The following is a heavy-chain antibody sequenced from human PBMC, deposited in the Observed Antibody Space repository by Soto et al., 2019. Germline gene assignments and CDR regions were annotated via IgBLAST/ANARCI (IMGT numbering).Heavy chain of an antibody. CDR3: ARVHLGYCSGGRCFSDYFDP. J-gene: IGHJ5*02. CDR2: ISSTSSTI. V-gene: IGHV3-48*02. Sequence: EVQLVESGGGLVQPGGSLRLPCAASGFSFNSHSMNWVRQAPGKGLEWVAYISSTSSTIYYADSVKGRFTISRDNVKNSLYLQMNSLRDEDTAVYYCARVHLGYCSGGRCFSDYFDPWGQGTLVTVSS. CDR1: GFSFNSHS. D-gene: IGHD2-15*01.